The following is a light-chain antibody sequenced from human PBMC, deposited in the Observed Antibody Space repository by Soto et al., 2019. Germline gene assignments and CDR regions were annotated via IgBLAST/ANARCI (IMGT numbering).Light chain of an antibody. CDR3: QQRSNQIT. J-gene: IGKJ5*01. CDR2: DAS. CDR1: QSVSSY. Sequence: EIVLTQSPATQSLSPGERATLSCRASQSVSSYLAWYQQKPGQAPRLLIYDASNRATGIPARFSGSGSGTDFTLTISSLEPDDFAVYYCQQRSNQITFGQGTRLEIK. V-gene: IGKV3-11*01.